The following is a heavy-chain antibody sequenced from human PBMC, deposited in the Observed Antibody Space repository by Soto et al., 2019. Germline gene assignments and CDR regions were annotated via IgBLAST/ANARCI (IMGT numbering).Heavy chain of an antibody. Sequence: EVQLVESGGGLVQPGGSLRLSCAASGFTFSSYSMNWVRQAPGKGLEWVSYISSSSSTIYYADSVKGRFTISRDNAKNSLNLQMNSLRDEDTAVYYCARGYYYDSSGLVGYWGQGTLVTVSS. D-gene: IGHD3-22*01. CDR2: ISSSSSTI. V-gene: IGHV3-48*02. J-gene: IGHJ4*02. CDR1: GFTFSSYS. CDR3: ARGYYYDSSGLVGY.